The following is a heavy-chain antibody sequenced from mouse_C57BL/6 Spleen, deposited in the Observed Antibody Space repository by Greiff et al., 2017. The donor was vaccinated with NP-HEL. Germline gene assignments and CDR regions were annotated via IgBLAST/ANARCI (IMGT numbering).Heavy chain of an antibody. D-gene: IGHD2-12*01. CDR1: GYTFTSYW. CDR2: IDPSDSYT. J-gene: IGHJ3*01. Sequence: QVQLQQPGAELVMPGASVKLSCKASGYTFTSYWMHWVKQRPGQGLEWIGEIDPSDSYTNYNQKFKGKSTLTVDKSSSTAYMQLSSLTSEDSAVYYCARSLHRGFAYWGQGTLVTVSA. V-gene: IGHV1-69*01. CDR3: ARSLHRGFAY.